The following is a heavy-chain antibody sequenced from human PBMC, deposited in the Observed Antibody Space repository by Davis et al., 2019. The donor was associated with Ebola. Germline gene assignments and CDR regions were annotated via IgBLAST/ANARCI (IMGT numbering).Heavy chain of an antibody. CDR1: GGSISSSSYY. V-gene: IGHV4-30-4*08. D-gene: IGHD4-17*01. CDR3: VRGWPSSVTTDFYAMDA. CDR2: IYHSGNA. J-gene: IGHJ6*04. Sequence: MPSETLSLTCTVSGGSISSSSYYWGWIRQSPGKGLEWIGYIYHSGNAYYSPSLKSRVTISVDTSKNQFSLRVRSVTAADTAVYYCVRGWPSSVTTDFYAMDAWGKGTTVIVSS.